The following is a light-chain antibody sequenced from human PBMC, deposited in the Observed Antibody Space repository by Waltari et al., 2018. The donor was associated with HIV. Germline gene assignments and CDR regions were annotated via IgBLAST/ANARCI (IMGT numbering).Light chain of an antibody. CDR3: QSTDISGTLGVV. V-gene: IGLV3-25*03. CDR1: ALPKQY. Sequence: SYELTQPPSVSVSPGQTARITCPGAALPKQYAYWYQQKQGQAPLLVILKDNERPSGIPERFSGSSSGTTVTLTISGVQAEDEADYYCQSTDISGTLGVVFGGGTKLTVL. J-gene: IGLJ2*01. CDR2: KDN.